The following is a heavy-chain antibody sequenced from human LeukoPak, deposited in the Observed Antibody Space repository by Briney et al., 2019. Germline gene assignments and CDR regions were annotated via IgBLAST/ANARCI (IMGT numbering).Heavy chain of an antibody. Sequence: PGGSLRLSCAASGXTVSSNYMSRVRQAPGKGLEWVSLLYSGGSTYYADSAKDRFFISRDNSKNTLYLQMNSLRAEDTAVYYCARARGSGWYYFDYWGQGTLVTVSS. V-gene: IGHV3-66*01. J-gene: IGHJ4*02. D-gene: IGHD6-19*01. CDR3: ARARGSGWYYFDY. CDR2: LYSGGST. CDR1: GXTVSSNY.